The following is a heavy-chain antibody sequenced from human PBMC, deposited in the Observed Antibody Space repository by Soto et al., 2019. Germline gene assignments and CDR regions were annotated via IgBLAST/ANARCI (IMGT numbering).Heavy chain of an antibody. V-gene: IGHV3-23*01. CDR2: ISGTGVPT. J-gene: IGHJ5*02. CDR3: AKSFCSSSSCFFLCVAP. D-gene: IGHD2-2*01. CDR1: GFDFSSYA. Sequence: EVQLLESGGGLVHPGGSLRLSCAASGFDFSSYAMSWVRQAPGKGLECISLISGTGVPTLYAESVKGRFSVSIDNSKDTLFLEMNNLGVDDTAMYSCAKSFCSSSSCFFLCVAPWGPGALVSVSS.